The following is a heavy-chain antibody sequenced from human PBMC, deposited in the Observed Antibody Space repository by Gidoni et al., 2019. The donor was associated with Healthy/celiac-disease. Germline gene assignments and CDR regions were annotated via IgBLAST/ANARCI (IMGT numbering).Heavy chain of an antibody. Sequence: EVQLLESGGGLVQPGGSLRLSCAASGFTFSSYAMSWVRQAPGKGLEWVSAISGSGGSTYYADSVKGRFTISRDNSKNTLYLQMNSLRAEDTAVYYCAKDQRVRGYSGQGFDYWGQGTLVTVSS. D-gene: IGHD5-12*01. CDR3: AKDQRVRGYSGQGFDY. CDR1: GFTFSSYA. J-gene: IGHJ4*02. V-gene: IGHV3-23*01. CDR2: ISGSGGST.